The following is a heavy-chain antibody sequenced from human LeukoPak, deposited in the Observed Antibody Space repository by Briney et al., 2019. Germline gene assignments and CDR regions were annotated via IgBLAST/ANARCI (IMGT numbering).Heavy chain of an antibody. V-gene: IGHV4-34*01. D-gene: IGHD3-16*01. Sequence: PSETLSLTCAMHSESSGGDDWTWIRQPPGKGLEWIGEVSPGGSTRYNPSLRSRVTISLDTSRSRFSLRLSSVTAADTGVYYCARDGGTRLGFDPWGQGTLVTVSS. CDR2: VSPGGST. CDR3: ARDGGTRLGFDP. J-gene: IGHJ5*02. CDR1: SESSGGDD.